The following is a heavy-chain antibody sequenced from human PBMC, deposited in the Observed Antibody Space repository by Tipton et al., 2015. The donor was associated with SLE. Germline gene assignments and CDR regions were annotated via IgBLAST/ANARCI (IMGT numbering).Heavy chain of an antibody. J-gene: IGHJ4*02. CDR2: TYYRSKWYN. CDR3: AREAMVRGVIPFDY. V-gene: IGHV6-1*01. Sequence: GLVKPSQTLSPTCAISGDSVSSNSAAWNWIRQSPSRGLEWLGRTYYRSKWYNDYAVSVKSRITINPATSKNQFSLQLNSVTPEDTAVYYCAREAMVRGVIPFDYWGQGTLVTVSS. D-gene: IGHD3-10*01. CDR1: GDSVSSNSAA.